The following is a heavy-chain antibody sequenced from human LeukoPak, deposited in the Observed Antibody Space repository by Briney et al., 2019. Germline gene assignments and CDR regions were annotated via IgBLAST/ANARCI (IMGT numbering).Heavy chain of an antibody. D-gene: IGHD3-9*01. CDR3: ARPLYYGSRTGHGGMDV. CDR2: INEDGSVR. Sequence: TGGSLRPSCAASGFTVSSNYMSWVRQAPGTGLEWVVNINEDGSVRHYMGSVKGRFTISRDNAKNSLYLQMNSLRVEDTAMYYCARPLYYGSRTGHGGMDVWGRGTTVTVSS. V-gene: IGHV3-7*04. CDR1: GFTVSSNY. J-gene: IGHJ6*02.